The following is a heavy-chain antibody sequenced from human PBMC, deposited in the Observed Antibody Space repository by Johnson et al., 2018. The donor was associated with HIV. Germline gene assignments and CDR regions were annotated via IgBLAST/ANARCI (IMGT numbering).Heavy chain of an antibody. CDR2: ISWDSGSI. CDR3: AKAYYPDQWGAFDI. D-gene: IGHD1-26*01. Sequence: VQLVESGGGLVQPGRSLRLSCAASGFTFDDYAMHWVRQAPGKGLEWVACISWDSGSIGYADSVKGRFTISRDNAKNSLYLQMNSLRAEDTALYYCAKAYYPDQWGAFDIWGQGTMVTVSS. V-gene: IGHV3-9*01. CDR1: GFTFDDYA. J-gene: IGHJ3*02.